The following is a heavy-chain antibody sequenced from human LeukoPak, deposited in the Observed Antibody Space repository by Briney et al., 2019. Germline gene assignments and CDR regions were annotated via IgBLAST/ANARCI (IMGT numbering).Heavy chain of an antibody. Sequence: ASVKVSCKVSGYTLTELSMHWVRQAPGKGLEWMGGFDPEDGETNYAQKFQGRVTITADESTSTAYMELSSLRSEDTAVYYCARDGTGSGYVYWGQGTLVTVSS. CDR3: ARDGTGSGYVY. CDR2: FDPEDGET. V-gene: IGHV1-24*01. J-gene: IGHJ4*02. CDR1: GYTLTELS. D-gene: IGHD5-12*01.